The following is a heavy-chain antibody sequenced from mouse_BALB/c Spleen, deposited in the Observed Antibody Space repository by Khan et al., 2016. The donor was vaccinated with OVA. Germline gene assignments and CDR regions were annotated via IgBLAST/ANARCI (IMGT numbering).Heavy chain of an antibody. CDR2: IRYDGNS. J-gene: IGHJ3*01. V-gene: IGHV3-6*02. Sequence: EVQFQESGPGLVKPSQSLSLTCSVTGYSITSGYFWNWIRQFPGNKLEWMGYIRYDGNSNYNPSLKNRISITRDTSKNQFFLKLNSVTPADTATDYCARGGSSGPAWVAYWGQGTLVTVSA. CDR1: GYSITSGYF. CDR3: ARGGSSGPAWVAY. D-gene: IGHD3-1*01.